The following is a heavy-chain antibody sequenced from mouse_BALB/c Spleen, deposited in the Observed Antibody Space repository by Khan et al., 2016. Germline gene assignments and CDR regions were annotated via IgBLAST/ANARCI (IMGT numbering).Heavy chain of an antibody. Sequence: QIQLVQPGPELKTPGETVKISCKASGYTFTNYGMNWVKQAPGKGLKWMGWLNTYPGKPTYADDFKGRFAFSLETSANTAYLQINNLKNEDTATDFCARQDKYVDWAYYVDYWGKGTTLTDSS. J-gene: IGHJ2*01. CDR1: GYTFTNYG. V-gene: IGHV9-3-1*01. D-gene: IGHD2-13*01. CDR2: LNTYPGKP. CDR3: ARQDKYVDWAYYVDY.